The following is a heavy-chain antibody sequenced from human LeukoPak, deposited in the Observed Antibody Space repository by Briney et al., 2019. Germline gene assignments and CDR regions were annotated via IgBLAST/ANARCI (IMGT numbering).Heavy chain of an antibody. CDR3: ARDSEYGDYFFDY. Sequence: PSETLSLTCTVSGYSISSGYYWGWIRQPPGKGLEWIGYIYYSGSTNYNPSLKSRVTISVDTSKNQFSLKLSSVTAADTAVYYCARDSEYGDYFFDYWGQGTLVTVSS. CDR2: IYYSGST. J-gene: IGHJ4*02. CDR1: GYSISSGYY. V-gene: IGHV4-61*01. D-gene: IGHD4-17*01.